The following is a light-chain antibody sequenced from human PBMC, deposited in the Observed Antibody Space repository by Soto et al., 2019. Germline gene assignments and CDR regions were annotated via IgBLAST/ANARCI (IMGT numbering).Light chain of an antibody. CDR3: CSYAGGSTWV. J-gene: IGLJ3*02. CDR1: SSDVGSYNL. Sequence: QSALTQPASVSGSPGQSITISCTGTSSDVGSYNLVSWYQQHPGKAPKLMIYEGTKRPSGVSNRFSGSKSGNTASLTISGLQAEDEDDYYCCSYAGGSTWVFGGGTKLTVL. CDR2: EGT. V-gene: IGLV2-23*01.